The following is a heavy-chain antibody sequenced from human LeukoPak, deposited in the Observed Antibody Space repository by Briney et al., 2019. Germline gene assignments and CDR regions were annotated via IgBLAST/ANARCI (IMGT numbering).Heavy chain of an antibody. CDR1: GGSSSGYY. J-gene: IGHJ6*02. CDR2: INHSGST. Sequence: PSETLSLTCAVYGGSSSGYYWSWIRQPPGKGLEWIGEINHSGSTNYNPSLKSRVTISVDTSKNQFSLKLSSVTAADTAVYYCARRGTGLYYYYGMDVWGQGTTATVSS. D-gene: IGHD3-10*01. CDR3: ARRGTGLYYYYGMDV. V-gene: IGHV4-34*01.